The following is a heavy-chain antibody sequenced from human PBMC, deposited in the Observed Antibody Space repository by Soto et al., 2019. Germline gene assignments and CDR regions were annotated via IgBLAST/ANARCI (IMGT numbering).Heavy chain of an antibody. V-gene: IGHV3-74*01. Sequence: EVQLVASGGGLVQPGGSLSLSCAASKFSFSGYWMHWVRHAPGKGLMWISRVNPEGSTTTYADSVKGRFTISSDNAKNTVFLQMNSLRADDTAVYYCAIVASASYDAFDPWGQGTLVTFSS. D-gene: IGHD1-26*01. CDR3: AIVASASYDAFDP. J-gene: IGHJ5*02. CDR1: KFSFSGYW. CDR2: VNPEGSTT.